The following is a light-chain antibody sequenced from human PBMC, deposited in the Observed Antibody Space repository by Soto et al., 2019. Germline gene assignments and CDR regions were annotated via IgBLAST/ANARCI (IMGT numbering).Light chain of an antibody. J-gene: IGKJ5*01. Sequence: DIQMTQSPSTLSASVGDRVTITCRASQSIRNWLAWYQQKPGKAPKLLIYDASSLESGVPSRFSGSGSGTEFTLTISGLQHDDFASDYCQQYNSYFGQGTRLEIK. CDR2: DAS. V-gene: IGKV1-5*01. CDR1: QSIRNW. CDR3: QQYNSY.